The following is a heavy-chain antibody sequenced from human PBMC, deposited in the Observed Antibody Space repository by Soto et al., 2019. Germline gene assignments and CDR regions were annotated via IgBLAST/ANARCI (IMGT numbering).Heavy chain of an antibody. D-gene: IGHD2-2*01. CDR3: ARVVPGAEAWFGP. Sequence: ASGKVSFMTSCYTFSNYGLTCVGQAPGQPLDWLGWISLYSDGTNYAQKFQGRVSMTTDTSTTTAYMELRSLRSDDTAVYYCARVVPGAEAWFGPWGQGTLVTVSS. V-gene: IGHV1-18*01. CDR1: CYTFSNYG. J-gene: IGHJ5*02. CDR2: ISLYSDGT.